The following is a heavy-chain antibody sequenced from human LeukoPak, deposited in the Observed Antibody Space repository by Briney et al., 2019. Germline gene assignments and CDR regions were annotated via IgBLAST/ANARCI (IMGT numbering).Heavy chain of an antibody. J-gene: IGHJ4*02. D-gene: IGHD6-6*01. Sequence: GGSLRLSCAASGFTFSSYGMSWVRQAPGKGLEWVSAISGSGGRTYYADSVKGRFTISRDNSKNTLYLQMNSLRAEDTAVYYCARDFMSSSSPKLTVDYWGQGTLVTVSS. CDR2: ISGSGGRT. CDR1: GFTFSSYG. CDR3: ARDFMSSSSPKLTVDY. V-gene: IGHV3-23*01.